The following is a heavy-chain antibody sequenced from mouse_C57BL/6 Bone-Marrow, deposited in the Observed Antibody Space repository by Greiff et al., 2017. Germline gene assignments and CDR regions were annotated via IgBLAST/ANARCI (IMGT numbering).Heavy chain of an antibody. CDR3: ARPIYYYGRNYAMDY. V-gene: IGHV5-6*01. Sequence: EVQVVESGGDLVKPGGSLKLSCAASGFTFSSYGMSWVRQTPDKRLEWVATISSGGSYTYYPDSVKGRFTISRDNAKNTLYLQMSSLKSEDTAMYYCARPIYYYGRNYAMDYWGQGTSVTVSS. D-gene: IGHD1-1*01. J-gene: IGHJ4*01. CDR1: GFTFSSYG. CDR2: ISSGGSYT.